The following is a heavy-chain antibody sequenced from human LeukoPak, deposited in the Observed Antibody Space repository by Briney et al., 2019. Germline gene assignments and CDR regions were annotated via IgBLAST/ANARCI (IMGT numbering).Heavy chain of an antibody. CDR1: GGSISSYY. J-gene: IGHJ4*02. V-gene: IGHV4-59*01. Sequence: SETLSVTCTVSGGSISSYYWSWIRQPPGKGLEWIGYIYYSGSTNYNPSLKSRVTISVDTSKNQFSLKLSSVTAADTAVYYCARDTIRAAGPFDYWGQGTLVTVSS. CDR3: ARDTIRAAGPFDY. D-gene: IGHD6-13*01. CDR2: IYYSGST.